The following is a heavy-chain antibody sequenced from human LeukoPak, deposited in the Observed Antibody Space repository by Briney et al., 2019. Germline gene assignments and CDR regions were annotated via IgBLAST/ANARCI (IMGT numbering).Heavy chain of an antibody. CDR2: IIPIFGIA. V-gene: IGHV1-69*04. CDR3: ATYSGSYWGGNWFDP. J-gene: IGHJ5*02. D-gene: IGHD1-26*01. CDR1: GGTFSSYA. Sequence: SVKVSCKASGGTFSSYAISWVRQAPGQGLEWMGRIIPIFGIANYAQKFQGRVTITADKSTSTAYMELSSPRSEDTAAYYCATYSGSYWGGNWFDPWGQGTLVTVSS.